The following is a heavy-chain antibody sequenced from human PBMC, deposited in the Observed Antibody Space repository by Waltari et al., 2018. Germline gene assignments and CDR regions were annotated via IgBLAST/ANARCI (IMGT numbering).Heavy chain of an antibody. V-gene: IGHV4-4*02. Sequence: WRWVGPSQGKGLGWIRQVKCGGVTNYSPSFASRGIMSLDTSINHFSLNMHSATAADTAVYDCARDRGGGRYLDSWGRVLLVSVSP. CDR3: ARDRGGGRYLDS. D-gene: IGHD2-15*01. CDR2: VKCGGVT. J-gene: IGHJ4*02.